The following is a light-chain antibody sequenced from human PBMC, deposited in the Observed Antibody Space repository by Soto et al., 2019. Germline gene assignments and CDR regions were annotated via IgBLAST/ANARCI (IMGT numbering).Light chain of an antibody. J-gene: IGKJ4*01. CDR1: QSVSGY. V-gene: IGKV3-11*01. Sequence: EIVLTQSPATLSLSPGERATLSCRASQSVSGYLAWYQQKPGQAPRLLIYDASNRATGIPARFSGSGSGTHSTLTICHLEPEDFAVYYCQQGSHCPPLTFGGGTKVEIK. CDR3: QQGSHCPPLT. CDR2: DAS.